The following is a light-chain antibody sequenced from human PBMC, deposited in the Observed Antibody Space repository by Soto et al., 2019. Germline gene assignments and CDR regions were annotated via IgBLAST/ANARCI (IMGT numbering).Light chain of an antibody. CDR2: DVS. Sequence: VLTQPASVSGSPGQSITISCTGTSSDVGGYNYVSWYQQHPGKAPKLMIYDVSNRPSGVSNRFSGSKSGNTASLTISGVQAEDEADYYCGSYTSSSTLVFGTGTKVTVL. J-gene: IGLJ1*01. CDR1: SSDVGGYNY. CDR3: GSYTSSSTLV. V-gene: IGLV2-14*01.